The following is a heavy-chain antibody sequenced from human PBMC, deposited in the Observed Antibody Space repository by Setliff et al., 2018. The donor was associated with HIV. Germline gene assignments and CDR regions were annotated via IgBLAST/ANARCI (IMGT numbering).Heavy chain of an antibody. CDR3: ATGRDSSGYYFLADY. J-gene: IGHJ4*02. CDR2: INPNSGGT. Sequence: ASVKVSCKTSGYTFTGYHMHWVRQAPGQGREWMVWINPNSGGTIYAQKFQDRVTMTRDTSSSTAYMELSRLRSDDTAVYYCATGRDSSGYYFLADYWGRGTLVTVSS. CDR1: GYTFTGYH. V-gene: IGHV1-2*02. D-gene: IGHD3-22*01.